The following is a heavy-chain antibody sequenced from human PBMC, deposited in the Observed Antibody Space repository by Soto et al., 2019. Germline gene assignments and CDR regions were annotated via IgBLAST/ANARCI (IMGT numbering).Heavy chain of an antibody. CDR2: INHSGST. Sequence: ETLSLTCAVYGGSFSGYYWSWIRQPPGKGLEWIGEINHSGSTNYNPSLKSRVTISVDTSKNQFSLKLSSVTAADTAVYYCARGYSNHVDYWGQGTLVTVSS. CDR1: GGSFSGYY. V-gene: IGHV4-34*01. D-gene: IGHD4-4*01. CDR3: ARGYSNHVDY. J-gene: IGHJ4*02.